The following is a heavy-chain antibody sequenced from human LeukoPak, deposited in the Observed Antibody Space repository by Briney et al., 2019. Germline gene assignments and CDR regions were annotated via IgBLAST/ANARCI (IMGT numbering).Heavy chain of an antibody. CDR1: GGSVSSGSYY. Sequence: SETLSLTCTVSGGSVSSGSYYWSWIRQPPGKGLEWIGYIYYSGSTNYNPSLKSRVTISVDTSKNQFSLKLSSVTAADTAVYYCARERSDLDAFDIWGQGTMVTVS. CDR3: ARERSDLDAFDI. V-gene: IGHV4-61*01. CDR2: IYYSGST. J-gene: IGHJ3*02.